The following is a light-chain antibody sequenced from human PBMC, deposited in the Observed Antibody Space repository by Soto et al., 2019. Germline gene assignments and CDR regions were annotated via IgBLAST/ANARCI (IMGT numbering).Light chain of an antibody. CDR1: DSLLFTNGYNY. CDR2: LGS. Sequence: DIVMPPSPLSLPVTPGEAASISCRTSDSLLFTNGYNYLDLYVQKPGQSPQLLIYLGSHRAPGVPDRFSGSGSGTDSTLKISRVEAEDVGLYYCMQGVETPFTFGPGTKVDIK. CDR3: MQGVETPFT. J-gene: IGKJ3*01. V-gene: IGKV2-28*01.